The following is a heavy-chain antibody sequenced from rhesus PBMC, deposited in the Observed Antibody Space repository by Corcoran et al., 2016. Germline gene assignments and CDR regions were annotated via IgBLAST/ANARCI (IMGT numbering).Heavy chain of an antibody. J-gene: IGHJ4*01. CDR1: GGPISSSY. V-gene: IGHV4-169*02. CDR2: IYGSGSST. Sequence: QLQLQESGPGLVKPSETLSVTCAVSGGPISSSYWSWIRQAPGKGLEWIGYIYGSGSSTNYNPSLKSRVTLSVDTSKNQLSLKLSSVTAADTAVYYCASEGYSSGLDFWGQGVLVTVSS. CDR3: ASEGYSSGLDF. D-gene: IGHD6-31*01.